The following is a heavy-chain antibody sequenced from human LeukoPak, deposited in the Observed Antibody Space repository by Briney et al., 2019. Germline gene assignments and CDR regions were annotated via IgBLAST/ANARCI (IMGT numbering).Heavy chain of an antibody. CDR3: ATDSYVSGSYYRLFY. Sequence: GGSLRLSCAASGFTFSSYWMTWVRQAPGKGLEWVADINRDGSEKNYVDSVKGRFTVSRDNAKNTLYLQMNNLRAEDTAIYYCATDSYVSGSYYRLFYWGQGTLVTVSS. CDR2: INRDGSEK. D-gene: IGHD3-10*01. J-gene: IGHJ4*02. V-gene: IGHV3-7*01. CDR1: GFTFSSYW.